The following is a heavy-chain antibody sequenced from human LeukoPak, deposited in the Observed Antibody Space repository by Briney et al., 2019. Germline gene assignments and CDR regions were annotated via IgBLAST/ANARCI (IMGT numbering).Heavy chain of an antibody. V-gene: IGHV4-59*01. CDR1: GGSISTYY. CDR3: ARGYYDSAVTFEP. J-gene: IGHJ5*02. Sequence: SETLSLTCTVSGGSISTYYWSWIRQPPGKGLEWIWFIYYSGSTNYNPSLKSRVTISVDTSKNQYSLKLSSVTAADTAVYYCARGYYDSAVTFEPWGQGTLVTVSS. D-gene: IGHD3-22*01. CDR2: IYYSGST.